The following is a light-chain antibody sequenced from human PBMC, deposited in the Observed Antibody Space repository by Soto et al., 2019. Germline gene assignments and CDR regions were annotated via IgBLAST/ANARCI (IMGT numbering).Light chain of an antibody. V-gene: IGLV2-8*01. Sequence: QSALTQPPSASGSPGQSLTISCTGTSSDVGFYNFVSWYQQRPGKAPKLVTYEVTKRPSEVPDRFSGSKSGSTASLTVSGLQADDEAEYYCASYAGTKLFVFGSGTKVTVL. CDR2: EVT. J-gene: IGLJ1*01. CDR3: ASYAGTKLFV. CDR1: SSDVGFYNF.